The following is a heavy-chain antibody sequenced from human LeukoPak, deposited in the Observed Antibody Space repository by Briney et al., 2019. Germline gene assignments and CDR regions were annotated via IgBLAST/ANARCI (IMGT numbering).Heavy chain of an antibody. CDR3: ANLRHYYDSSGVDY. CDR2: ISGSGDNT. Sequence: PGGSLRLSCAASGFTFSSYVMSWVRQAPGKGLEWVSAISGSGDNTYYADSVKGRFTISRDKSKNTLYLQMNSLRAEDTAVYYCANLRHYYDSSGVDYWGQGTLVTISS. J-gene: IGHJ4*02. CDR1: GFTFSSYV. V-gene: IGHV3-23*01. D-gene: IGHD3-22*01.